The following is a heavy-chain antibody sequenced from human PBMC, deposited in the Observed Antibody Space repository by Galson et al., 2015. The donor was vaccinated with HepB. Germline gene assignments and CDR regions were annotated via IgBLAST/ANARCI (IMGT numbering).Heavy chain of an antibody. D-gene: IGHD3-10*01. J-gene: IGHJ4*02. CDR2: ISSSSSTI. CDR3: ARDLRFGEGY. V-gene: IGHV3-48*01. Sequence: SLRLSCAASGFTFSSYSMNWVRQAPGKGLEWVSYISSSSSTIYYADSVKGRFTISRDNAKNSLYLQMNSLRAEDTAVYYCARDLRFGEGYWGQGTLVTVSS. CDR1: GFTFSSYS.